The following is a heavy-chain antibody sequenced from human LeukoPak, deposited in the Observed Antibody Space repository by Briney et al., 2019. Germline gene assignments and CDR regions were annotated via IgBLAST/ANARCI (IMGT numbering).Heavy chain of an antibody. CDR3: ARGRGAAAGTFSYGWFDP. J-gene: IGHJ5*02. CDR2: INHSGST. Sequence: SETLSLTCAVYGGSFSGYYWSWIRQPPGKGLEWIGEINHSGSTNYNPSLKSRVTISVDTSKNQFSLKLSSVTAADTAVYYCARGRGAAAGTFSYGWFDPWGQGTLVTVSS. D-gene: IGHD6-13*01. V-gene: IGHV4-34*01. CDR1: GGSFSGYY.